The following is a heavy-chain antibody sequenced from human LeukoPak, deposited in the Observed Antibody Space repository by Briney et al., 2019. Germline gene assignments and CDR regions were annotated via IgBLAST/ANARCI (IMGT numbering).Heavy chain of an antibody. CDR1: GFTFSNYA. CDR2: ISNGGGNT. D-gene: IGHD3-22*01. J-gene: IGHJ4*02. V-gene: IGHV3-23*01. CDR3: AKTFYYDSTFPGPFDY. Sequence: GGSLRLSCAASGFTFSNYAMSWVRQAPGKGLERVSGISNGGGNTHHSDSVKGRFTISRDNSKNTLYLQMNSLRAEDTAVYYCAKTFYYDSTFPGPFDYWGQGTQVIVSS.